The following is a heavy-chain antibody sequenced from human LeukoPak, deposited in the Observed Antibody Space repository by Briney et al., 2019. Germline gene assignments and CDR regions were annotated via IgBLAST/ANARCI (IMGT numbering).Heavy chain of an antibody. J-gene: IGHJ4*02. D-gene: IGHD3-10*01. Sequence: GGSLRLSCAASGFTVSSNYMSWVRQAPGKGLEWVSIIYSGGSTFYADSVKGRFTISRDNSKNTLYLQMNSLRAEDTAVYYCARRELFGDYFDSWGQGTLVTVSS. CDR3: ARRELFGDYFDS. CDR2: IYSGGST. CDR1: GFTVSSNY. V-gene: IGHV3-53*01.